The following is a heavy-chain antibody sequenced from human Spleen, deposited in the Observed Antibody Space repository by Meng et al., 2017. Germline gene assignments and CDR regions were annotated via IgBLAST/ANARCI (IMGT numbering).Heavy chain of an antibody. CDR3: ASYVSGTYRFDP. J-gene: IGHJ5*02. Sequence: QVQLRESGPALVKPSETLSLTCAVSGGSISSGGYSWSWIRQPPGKGLEWIGYIYHSGSTFYNPSLKSRVTMSVDRSKNQSSLKLSSVTAADTAVYYCASYVSGTYRFDPWGQGTLVTVSS. CDR1: GGSISSGGYS. CDR2: IYHSGST. D-gene: IGHD3-10*01. V-gene: IGHV4-30-2*01.